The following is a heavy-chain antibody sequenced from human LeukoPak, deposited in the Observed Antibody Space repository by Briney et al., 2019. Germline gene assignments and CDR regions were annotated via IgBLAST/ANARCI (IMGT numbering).Heavy chain of an antibody. Sequence: SETLSLTRTVSGGSISSYYRSWIRQPPGKGLEWIGYIYYSGSTNYNPSLKSRVTISVDTSKNQFSLKLSSVTAADTAVYYCARLYGDAFDIWGQGTMVTVSS. CDR2: IYYSGST. CDR3: ARLYGDAFDI. D-gene: IGHD4-17*01. CDR1: GGSISSYY. J-gene: IGHJ3*02. V-gene: IGHV4-59*01.